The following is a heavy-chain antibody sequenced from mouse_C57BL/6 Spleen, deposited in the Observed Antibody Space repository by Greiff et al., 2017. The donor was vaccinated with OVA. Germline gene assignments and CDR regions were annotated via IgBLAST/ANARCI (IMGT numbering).Heavy chain of an antibody. CDR1: GFTFSNYW. CDR3: TGTTVVAYYVDY. J-gene: IGHJ2*01. D-gene: IGHD1-1*01. V-gene: IGHV6-3*01. CDR2: IRLKSDNYAT. Sequence: EVQGVESGGGLVQPGGSMKLSCVASGFTFSNYWMNWVRQSPEKGLEWVAQIRLKSDNYATHYAESVKGRFTISRDDSKSSVYLQLNNLRAEDTGIYYCTGTTVVAYYVDYWGQGTTLTVSS.